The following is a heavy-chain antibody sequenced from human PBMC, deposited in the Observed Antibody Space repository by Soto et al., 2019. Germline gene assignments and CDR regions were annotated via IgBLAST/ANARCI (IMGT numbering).Heavy chain of an antibody. J-gene: IGHJ6*02. CDR3: ARSYYDSSGYLHADYGMDV. CDR2: IYPGDSDT. CDR1: GYIFTSYW. V-gene: IGHV5-51*01. D-gene: IGHD3-22*01. Sequence: GEPLKISCNGSGYIFTSYWIGWVRQMPGKGLEWMGIIYPGDSDTRYSPSFQGQVTISADKSISTAYLQWSSLKASDTAMYYCARSYYDSSGYLHADYGMDVWGQGTTVTVSS.